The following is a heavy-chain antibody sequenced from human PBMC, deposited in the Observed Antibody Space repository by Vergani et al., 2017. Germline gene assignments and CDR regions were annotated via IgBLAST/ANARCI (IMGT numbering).Heavy chain of an antibody. V-gene: IGHV3-23*01. D-gene: IGHD2-15*01. Sequence: EVQLLESGGGLVQPGGSLRLSCAASGFTFYNYAMTWVRQAPGKGLEWVAGISGSVGNTYYADSAKGRFPISRDNSKATVSLQMDSLRAEDTAVYYCATGGYCSGGRCYRHFEFWGQGXLVTVSS. CDR2: ISGSVGNT. CDR3: ATGGYCSGGRCYRHFEF. J-gene: IGHJ4*02. CDR1: GFTFYNYA.